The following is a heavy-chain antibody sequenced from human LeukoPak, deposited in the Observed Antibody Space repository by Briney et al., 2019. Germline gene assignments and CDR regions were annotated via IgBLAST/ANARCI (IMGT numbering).Heavy chain of an antibody. Sequence: GGSLRLSCAASGFTFSSYAMSWVRRAPGKGLEWVSAISGSGGSTYYADSVKGRFTISRDNSKNTLYLQMNSLRAEDTAVYYCAKGYCSSTSCYTFDYWGQGTLVTVSS. V-gene: IGHV3-23*01. CDR1: GFTFSSYA. CDR3: AKGYCSSTSCYTFDY. CDR2: ISGSGGST. J-gene: IGHJ4*02. D-gene: IGHD2-2*02.